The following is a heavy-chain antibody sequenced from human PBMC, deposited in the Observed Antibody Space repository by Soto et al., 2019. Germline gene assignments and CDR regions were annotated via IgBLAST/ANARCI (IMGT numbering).Heavy chain of an antibody. CDR1: GGSISSGNYF. J-gene: IGHJ4*02. Sequence: QVQLQESGPGLVKPSQTLSLTCTVSGGSISSGNYFWSWIRQPPGKGLEWIGYIYYSGSTYYNPSLKSRVTISVDTSKNQFSLKLSSVTAADTAVYYCARAEPPYSDFWSGFFDSWGQGTLVTVSS. V-gene: IGHV4-30-4*01. D-gene: IGHD3-3*01. CDR2: IYYSGST. CDR3: ARAEPPYSDFWSGFFDS.